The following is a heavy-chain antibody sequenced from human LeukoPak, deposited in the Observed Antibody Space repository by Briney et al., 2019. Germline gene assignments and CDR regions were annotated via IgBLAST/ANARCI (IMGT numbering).Heavy chain of an antibody. D-gene: IGHD2-2*01. J-gene: IGHJ4*02. V-gene: IGHV3-49*04. Sequence: GGSLRLSCTGSGFTFGDFALGWVRQAPGKGLQWLGFIRSQAYGGTTEYAASLKARFTISRDDSRGIAYLQMNGLRVDDTAVYFCTRSVGKLGYCGTSSCYAGAFDTWGQGALVTVS. CDR1: GFTFGDFA. CDR2: IRSQAYGGTT. CDR3: TRSVGKLGYCGTSSCYAGAFDT.